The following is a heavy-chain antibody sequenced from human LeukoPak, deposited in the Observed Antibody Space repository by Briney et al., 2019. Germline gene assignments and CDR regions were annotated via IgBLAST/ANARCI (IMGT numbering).Heavy chain of an antibody. CDR1: EYTLTELS. Sequence: ASVKVSCKVSEYTLTELSMHWVRQAPGKGLEWMGGFDPEDGETIYAQKFQGRVTMTEDTSTDTAYMELSSLRSEDTAVYYCATDTSYLGGSYYVGFDPWGQGTLVTVSS. J-gene: IGHJ5*02. CDR2: FDPEDGET. D-gene: IGHD1-26*01. V-gene: IGHV1-24*01. CDR3: ATDTSYLGGSYYVGFDP.